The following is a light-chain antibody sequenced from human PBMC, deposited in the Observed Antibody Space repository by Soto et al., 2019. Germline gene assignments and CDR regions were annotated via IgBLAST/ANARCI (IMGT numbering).Light chain of an antibody. CDR2: DAS. V-gene: IGKV3-11*01. CDR3: QQSSRWPLT. CDR1: QSINNY. Sequence: EIVLTQSPATLSLSPGERATLSCRASQSINNYLGWYQQKPGQAPRLLISDASNRATGIPARFSGSGSGTDFSLTISSLEHEDFAVYYCQQSSRWPLTFGGGTKVDIK. J-gene: IGKJ4*01.